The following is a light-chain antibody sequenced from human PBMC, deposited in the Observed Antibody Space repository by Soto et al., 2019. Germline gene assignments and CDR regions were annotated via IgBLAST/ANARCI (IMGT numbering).Light chain of an antibody. J-gene: IGLJ2*01. Sequence: QSVLTQPPSASGTPGQRVTISCSGSSSNIGNNYVYWYQQLPRTAPKLLIYRNNQRPSGVPDRFSGSKSGTSASLAISGLRSEDEADYYCAAWDDSLSGVVFGGGTQLTVL. CDR3: AAWDDSLSGVV. CDR2: RNN. V-gene: IGLV1-47*01. CDR1: SSNIGNNY.